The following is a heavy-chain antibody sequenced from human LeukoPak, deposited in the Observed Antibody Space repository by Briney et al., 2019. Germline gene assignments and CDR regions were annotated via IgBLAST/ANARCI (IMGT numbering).Heavy chain of an antibody. CDR2: INPSGGST. V-gene: IGHV1-46*01. CDR1: GYTFTSYY. Sequence: ASVKVSCKASGYTFTSYYMHWVRQAPGQGLEWMGIINPSGGSTSYAQKFQGRVTMTRDTSTSTVFLELSSLRSEVTAVYYCARYPPSGRYDSSAYYSSPSDFGMDVWGQGTTVTVSS. J-gene: IGHJ6*02. CDR3: ARYPPSGRYDSSAYYSSPSDFGMDV. D-gene: IGHD3-22*01.